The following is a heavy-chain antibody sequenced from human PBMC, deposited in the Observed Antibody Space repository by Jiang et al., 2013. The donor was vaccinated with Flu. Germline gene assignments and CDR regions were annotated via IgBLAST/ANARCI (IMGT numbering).Heavy chain of an antibody. Sequence: KPSETLSLTCTVSGGSISSSSYYWGWIRQPPGKGLEWIGSIYYSGSTYYNPSLKSRVTISVDTSKNQFSLKLSSVTAADTAVYYCARRKDIVVVPAYFDYWGQGTLVTVSS. D-gene: IGHD2-2*01. V-gene: IGHV4-39*07. CDR1: GGSISSSSYY. J-gene: IGHJ4*02. CDR3: ARRKDIVVVPAYFDY. CDR2: IYYSGST.